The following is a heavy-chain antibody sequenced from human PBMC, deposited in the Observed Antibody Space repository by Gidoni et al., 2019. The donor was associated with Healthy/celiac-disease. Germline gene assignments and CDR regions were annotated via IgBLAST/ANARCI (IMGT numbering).Heavy chain of an antibody. J-gene: IGHJ4*02. V-gene: IGHV3-30*18. Sequence: QVQLVESGGGVVQPGRSLRLSCAASGFTFSRYGMNWVRQAPGKGMEWVAVISYDGSNKYYADSVKGRFTISRDNSKNTLYLQMNSLRAEDTAVYYCAKNEFEYWGQGTLVTVSS. CDR3: AKNEFEY. CDR1: GFTFSRYG. CDR2: ISYDGSNK.